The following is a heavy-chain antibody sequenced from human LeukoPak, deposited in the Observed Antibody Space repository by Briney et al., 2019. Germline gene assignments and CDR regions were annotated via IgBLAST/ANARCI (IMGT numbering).Heavy chain of an antibody. CDR1: GYSFTGYY. D-gene: IGHD3-16*01. CDR3: ARSDYLWDSSNYYYYYYMDV. J-gene: IGHJ6*03. Sequence: ASVTVSCMASGYSFTGYYIHWVRQAPGQGLEWMGWINPNSGGTNYEQKFQGRVNMTRDTSISTAYMELSRLRSDDTAVYYCARSDYLWDSSNYYYYYYMDVWDKGTTVTISS. V-gene: IGHV1-2*02. CDR2: INPNSGGT.